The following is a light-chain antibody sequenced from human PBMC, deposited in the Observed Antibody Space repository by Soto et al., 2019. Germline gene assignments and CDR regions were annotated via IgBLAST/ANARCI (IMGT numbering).Light chain of an antibody. CDR1: QSVSNNY. V-gene: IGKV3-20*01. Sequence: VLTQSPGTLSLPKCDRDTLXWRPSQSVSNNYLAWYQQKPGQAPRLLIYGASNRATGIPDRFSGSGSGTDFTLTISSLQPEDVAIYYCQKYNSGPLTFGGGTKVDNK. CDR3: QKYNSGPLT. J-gene: IGKJ4*01. CDR2: GAS.